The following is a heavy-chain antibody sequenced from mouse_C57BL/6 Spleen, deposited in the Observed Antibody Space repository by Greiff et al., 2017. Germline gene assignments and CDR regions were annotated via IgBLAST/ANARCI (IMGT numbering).Heavy chain of an antibody. CDR1: GFNIKDDY. Sequence: EVQLQQSGAELVRPGASVKLSCTASGFNIKDDYMHWVKQRPEQGLEWIGWIDPENGDTEYASKFQGKATITADTSSNTAYLQLSSLTSEDTAVYYCTTPDYYGSSYYWYFDVWGTGTTVTVSS. J-gene: IGHJ1*03. V-gene: IGHV14-4*01. CDR2: IDPENGDT. D-gene: IGHD1-1*01. CDR3: TTPDYYGSSYYWYFDV.